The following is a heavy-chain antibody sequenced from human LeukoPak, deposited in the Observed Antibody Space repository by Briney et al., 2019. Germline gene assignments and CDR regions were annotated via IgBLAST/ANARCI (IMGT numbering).Heavy chain of an antibody. J-gene: IGHJ4*02. CDR1: GFTFSSYA. CDR2: ISSSGGST. D-gene: IGHD1-26*01. V-gene: IGHV3-23*01. CDR3: AKVVGATTRGYFDY. Sequence: GGSLRLSCAAPGFTFSSYAMSWVRQAPGKGLEWVSTISSSGGSTYYADSVKGRFTISRDNSKNTLYLQMNSLRAEDTAVYYCAKVVGATTRGYFDYWGQGTLVTVSS.